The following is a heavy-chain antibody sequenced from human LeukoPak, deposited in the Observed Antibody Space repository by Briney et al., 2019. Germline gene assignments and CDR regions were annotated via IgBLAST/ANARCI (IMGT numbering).Heavy chain of an antibody. CDR1: GSSFDDYS. V-gene: IGHV3-43D*03. CDR2: ISWNGGST. CDR3: AKDGKNYFDY. Sequence: GGSLRLSFAASGSSFDDYSMHWVRQAPGKGLEWVSLISWNGGSTYYADSVKGRFTISRDNSKNSLYLQMNSLRAEDTALYYCAKDGKNYFDYWGQGTLVTVSS. J-gene: IGHJ4*02.